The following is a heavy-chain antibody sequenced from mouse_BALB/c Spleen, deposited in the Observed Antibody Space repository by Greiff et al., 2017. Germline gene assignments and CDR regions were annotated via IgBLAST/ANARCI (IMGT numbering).Heavy chain of an antibody. V-gene: IGHV1-69*02. CDR1: GYTFTSYW. CDR2: IDPSDSYT. D-gene: IGHD1-1*01. CDR3: ARRYGSSYFDY. J-gene: IGHJ2*01. Sequence: QVQLQQPGAELVRPGASVKLSCKASGYTFTSYWINWVKQRPGQGLEWIGEIDPSDSYTNYNQKFKGKATLTVDKSSSTAYMQLSSLTSEDSAVYYCARRYGSSYFDYWGQGTTLTVSS.